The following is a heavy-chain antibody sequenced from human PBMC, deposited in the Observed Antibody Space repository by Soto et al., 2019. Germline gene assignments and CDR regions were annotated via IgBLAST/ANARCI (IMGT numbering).Heavy chain of an antibody. CDR3: ARSDYSSSLSYYYYYGMDV. D-gene: IGHD6-6*01. CDR1: GYTFTSYA. J-gene: IGHJ6*02. CDR2: INAGNGNT. Sequence: GASVKVSCKASGYTFTSYAMHWVRQAPGQRLEWMGWINAGNGNTKYSQKFRGRVTTTRDTSASTAYMELSSLRSEDTAVYYCARSDYSSSLSYYYYYGMDVWGQGTTVTVSS. V-gene: IGHV1-3*01.